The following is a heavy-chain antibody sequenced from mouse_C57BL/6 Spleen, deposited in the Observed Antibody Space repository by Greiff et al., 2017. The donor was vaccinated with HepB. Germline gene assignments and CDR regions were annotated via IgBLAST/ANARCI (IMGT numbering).Heavy chain of an antibody. CDR3: ARSYGNQRYYYAMDY. CDR2: INPNNGGT. Sequence: EVQLQQSGPELVKPGASVKISCKASGYTFTDYYMNWVKQSHGKSLEWIGDINPNNGGTSYNQKFKGKATLTVDKSSSTAYMELRSLTSEDSAVYYCARSYGNQRYYYAMDYWGQGTSVTVSS. CDR1: GYTFTDYY. D-gene: IGHD2-1*01. V-gene: IGHV1-26*01. J-gene: IGHJ4*01.